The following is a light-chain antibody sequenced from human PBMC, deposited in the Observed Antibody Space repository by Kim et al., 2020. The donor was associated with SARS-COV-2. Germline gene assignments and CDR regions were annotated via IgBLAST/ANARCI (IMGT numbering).Light chain of an antibody. CDR2: DAS. J-gene: IGKJ2*01. Sequence: GGRVTITGRASQNLESWLAWYQQRPRQPPKLLIYDASILQSGVPSRFSGNGSGTEFSLTISNLQPDDFATYFCQQYNRYSYSFGQGTKLEI. CDR1: QNLESW. CDR3: QQYNRYSYS. V-gene: IGKV1-5*01.